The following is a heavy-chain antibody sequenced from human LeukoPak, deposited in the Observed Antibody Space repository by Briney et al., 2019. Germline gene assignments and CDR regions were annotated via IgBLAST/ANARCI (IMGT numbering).Heavy chain of an antibody. D-gene: IGHD2-15*01. CDR1: RDSINNNY. CDR2: IYSCVST. Sequence: SETLSLTCTVSRDSINNNYWSWIRQPPGKGLEGFGYIYSCVSTNYNPSLKSRVRISLDTSKTQFSLKVASVTAADTALYYCARAPRLCSGGSCYHKWLDPWGQGTQVTVSS. J-gene: IGHJ5*02. CDR3: ARAPRLCSGGSCYHKWLDP. V-gene: IGHV4-59*01.